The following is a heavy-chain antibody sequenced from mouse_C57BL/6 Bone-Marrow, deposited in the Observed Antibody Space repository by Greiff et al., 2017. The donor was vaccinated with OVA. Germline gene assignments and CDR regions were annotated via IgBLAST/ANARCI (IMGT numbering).Heavy chain of an antibody. CDR3: ARIYYYGSSYGYFDY. CDR1: GYTFTSYG. D-gene: IGHD1-1*01. CDR2: IYPRSGNT. Sequence: LQESGAELARPGASVKLSCKASGYTFTSYGISWVKQRTGQGLEWIGEIYPRSGNTYYNEKFKGKATLTADKSSSTAYMELRSLTSEDSAVYFCARIYYYGSSYGYFDYWGQGTTLTVSS. J-gene: IGHJ2*01. V-gene: IGHV1-81*01.